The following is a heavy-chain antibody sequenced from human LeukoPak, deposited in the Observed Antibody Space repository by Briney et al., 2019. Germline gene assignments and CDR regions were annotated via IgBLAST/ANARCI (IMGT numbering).Heavy chain of an antibody. CDR1: GYTLTELS. V-gene: IGHV1-24*01. J-gene: IGHJ4*02. CDR2: FHPEDGDT. CDR3: VKGNNFYDSSGYYDY. Sequence: ASVKVSCKVSGYTLTELSMHWVRQAPGKGLQWMGGFHPEDGDTIYAQKFQGRVTMTGDTSTDTAYMEMSSLRAEDTAIYFCVKGNNFYDSSGYYDYWGQGTLVTVSP. D-gene: IGHD3-22*01.